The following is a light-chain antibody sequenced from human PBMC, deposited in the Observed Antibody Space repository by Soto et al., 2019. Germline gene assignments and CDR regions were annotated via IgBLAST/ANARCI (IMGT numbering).Light chain of an antibody. CDR1: QTIHHY. CDR3: QQTFSSQLT. J-gene: IGKJ4*01. V-gene: IGKV1-39*01. CDR2: AAS. Sequence: DIQLTQSPSSLSASVGDRVTITCRASQTIHHYLNWYQQIPGEAPKLLIFAASTLQDGVPSRFSGSGSGSDFTLTISSLQPADFGTYYCQQTFSSQLTFGGGTRLGIK.